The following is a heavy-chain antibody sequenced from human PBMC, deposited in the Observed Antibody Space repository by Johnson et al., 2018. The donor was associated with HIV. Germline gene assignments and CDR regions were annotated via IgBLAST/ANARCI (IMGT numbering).Heavy chain of an antibody. CDR3: ARDYPYDRSPRGAFDI. D-gene: IGHD3-22*01. V-gene: IGHV3-30*03. CDR1: GFTFSSYS. Sequence: QVQLVESGGGVVQPGRSLRLSCAAPGFTFSSYSMHWVRQAPGKGLEWVAVISYDGTSKYQADSVKGRFTISRDNSKNTLYLQMNSLRAEDTAVYYCARDYPYDRSPRGAFDIWGHGTMVTVSS. CDR2: ISYDGTSK. J-gene: IGHJ3*02.